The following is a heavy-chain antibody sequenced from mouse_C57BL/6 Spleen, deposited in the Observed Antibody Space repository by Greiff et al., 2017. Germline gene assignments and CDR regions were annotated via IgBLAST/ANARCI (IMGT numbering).Heavy chain of an antibody. D-gene: IGHD2-12*01. CDR1: GYSITSGYY. V-gene: IGHV3-6*01. Sequence: ESGPGLVKPSQSLSLTCSVTGYSITSGYYWNWIRQFPGNKLEWMGYISYDGSNNYNPSLKNRISITRDTSKNQFFLKLNSVTTEDTATYYCARDLQSNDPFAYWGQGTLVTVSA. J-gene: IGHJ3*01. CDR2: ISYDGSN. CDR3: ARDLQSNDPFAY.